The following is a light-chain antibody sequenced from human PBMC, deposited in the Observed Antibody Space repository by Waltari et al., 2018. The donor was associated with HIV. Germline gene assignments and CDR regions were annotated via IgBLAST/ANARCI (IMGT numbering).Light chain of an antibody. Sequence: QSVLTQPPSASGTPGQRVTISCSGSSSNIGSNSVYWYQQRPGTTPKLLIYRNNQRPAGGPDRVSGSKSGTAASLAISGLRSEDEADYYCAAWDDSLSGPVFGGGTKLTVL. V-gene: IGLV1-47*01. CDR2: RNN. CDR3: AAWDDSLSGPV. J-gene: IGLJ3*02. CDR1: SSNIGSNS.